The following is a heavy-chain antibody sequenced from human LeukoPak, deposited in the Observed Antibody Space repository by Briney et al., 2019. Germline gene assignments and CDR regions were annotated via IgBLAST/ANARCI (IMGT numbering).Heavy chain of an antibody. Sequence: SETLSLTCTVSGDSITGYYWGWIRQPPGKGLEWIGNIYYSGSTYYNPSLKSRLTISVDTSQNQFSLKLSSVTAADTAVYYCARYRQSPSDALDIWGQGTMVTVSS. J-gene: IGHJ3*02. CDR3: ARYRQSPSDALDI. V-gene: IGHV4-59*04. CDR1: GDSITGYY. D-gene: IGHD2-15*01. CDR2: IYYSGST.